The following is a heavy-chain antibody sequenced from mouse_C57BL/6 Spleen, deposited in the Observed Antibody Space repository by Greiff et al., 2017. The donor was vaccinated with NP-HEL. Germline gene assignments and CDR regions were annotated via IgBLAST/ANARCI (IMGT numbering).Heavy chain of an antibody. CDR2: IYPGSGNT. J-gene: IGHJ2*02. CDR1: GYTFTDYY. V-gene: IGHV1-76*01. CDR3: ESEGTYYSFFDY. D-gene: IGHD2-12*01. Sequence: QVQLQQSGAELVRPGASVKLSCKASGYTFTDYYINWVKQRPGQGLEWIARIYPGSGNTYSNEKFKGKATLTAAKSSSTAYMQLSSLTSEYSAVYFGESEGTYYSFFDYWGQGTSLTVSS.